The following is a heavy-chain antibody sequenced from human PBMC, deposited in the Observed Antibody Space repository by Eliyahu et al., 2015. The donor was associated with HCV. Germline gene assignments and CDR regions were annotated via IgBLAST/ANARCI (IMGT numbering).Heavy chain of an antibody. J-gene: IGHJ5*02. CDR3: ALEGGSSGPRWFDP. D-gene: IGHD6-19*01. Sequence: QXQLVQSGAEVKKPGSSVKVSCKASGXXFXSHIIXWVRQAPGQGLEWVGGTIPIFSKANYAQKFQGRVTITADESTSTAYMELNSLRSEDTAVYYCALEGGSSGPRWFDPWGQGTLVTVSS. V-gene: IGHV1-69*01. CDR2: TIPIFSKA. CDR1: GXXFXSHI.